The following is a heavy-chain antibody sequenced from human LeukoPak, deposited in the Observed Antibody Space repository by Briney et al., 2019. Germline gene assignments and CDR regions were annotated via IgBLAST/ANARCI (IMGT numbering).Heavy chain of an antibody. CDR2: IRSKANSYAT. CDR1: GFTFSGSA. D-gene: IGHD2-21*02. J-gene: IGHJ3*02. Sequence: GGSLRLSCAASGFTFSGSAMHWVRQASGKGLEWVGRIRSKANSYATAYAASVKGRFTISRDDSKNTAYLQMNSLKTEDTAVYYCTRRSCGGDCYSRDAFDIWGQGTMVTVSS. V-gene: IGHV3-73*01. CDR3: TRRSCGGDCYSRDAFDI.